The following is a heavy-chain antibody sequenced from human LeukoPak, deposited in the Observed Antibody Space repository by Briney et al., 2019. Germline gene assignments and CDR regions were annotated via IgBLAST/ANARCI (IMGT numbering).Heavy chain of an antibody. CDR3: ARGSGWYSP. V-gene: IGHV4-4*07. Sequence: SETLSLTCTVSGASISSYPWSWIRQPAGKGLEWIGLIYTNGNINYNPSLQSRVTVSVDTSKSQFSLKLSSVTAADTAVYYCARGSGWYSPWGQGTLVTVSS. D-gene: IGHD6-13*01. CDR2: IYTNGNI. CDR1: GASISSYP. J-gene: IGHJ5*02.